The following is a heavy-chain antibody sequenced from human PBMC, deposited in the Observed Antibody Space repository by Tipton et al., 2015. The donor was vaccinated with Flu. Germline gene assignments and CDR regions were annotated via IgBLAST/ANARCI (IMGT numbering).Heavy chain of an antibody. CDR1: GYSIRSAYY. D-gene: IGHD3-10*02. J-gene: IGHJ4*02. Sequence: TLSLTCSVSGYSIRSAYYWGWVRRPPGKGLEWIGTIYHSGTTYYNPSLKGRLTIPADTSTNQFFLRLSSVTAADTAVYYCARHTGDSVRGVIDYWGQGTLVTVSS. CDR3: ARHTGDSVRGVIDY. CDR2: IYHSGTT. V-gene: IGHV4-38-2*01.